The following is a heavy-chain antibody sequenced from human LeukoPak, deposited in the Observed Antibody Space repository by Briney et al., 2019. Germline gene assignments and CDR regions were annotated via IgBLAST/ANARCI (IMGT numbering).Heavy chain of an antibody. CDR2: INHSGST. D-gene: IGHD3-16*01. CDR1: GGSFSGYY. Sequence: SETLSLTCAVYGGSFSGYYWSWIRQPPGKGLEWIGEINHSGSTNYNPSLKSRVTISVDTSKNQFSLKLSSVTAADTAVYYCARGGSSPGPDEIWGMDVWGQGTTVTVSS. CDR3: ARGGSSPGPDEIWGMDV. V-gene: IGHV4-34*01. J-gene: IGHJ6*02.